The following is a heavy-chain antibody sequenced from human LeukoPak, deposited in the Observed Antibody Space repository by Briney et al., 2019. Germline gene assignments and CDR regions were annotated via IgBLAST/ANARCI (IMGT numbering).Heavy chain of an antibody. D-gene: IGHD3-10*02. CDR1: GGSISSYY. Sequence: SETLSLTCTVYGGSISSYYWSWIRQPPGKGLEWIGYIYTSGRTNYNPSLKSRVPISVDTSKNQFSLTLSSVTAADTAVYYCARHAFRRAVRRLDFDYWGQGALVTVSS. CDR3: ARHAFRRAVRRLDFDY. CDR2: IYTSGRT. J-gene: IGHJ4*02. V-gene: IGHV4-4*09.